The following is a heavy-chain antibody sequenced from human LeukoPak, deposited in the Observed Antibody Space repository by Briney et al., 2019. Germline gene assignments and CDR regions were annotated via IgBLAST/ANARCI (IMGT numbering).Heavy chain of an antibody. CDR3: ARGRNDYGNYRFGY. Sequence: SETLSLTCAVYGGSFSGYYWSWIRQPPGKGLEWIGEINHSGSTNYNPSLKSRVTISVDTSKNQVSLKLRSVTAADTAVYYCARGRNDYGNYRFGYWGQGTLVTVSS. V-gene: IGHV4-34*01. CDR1: GGSFSGYY. D-gene: IGHD4-11*01. J-gene: IGHJ4*02. CDR2: INHSGST.